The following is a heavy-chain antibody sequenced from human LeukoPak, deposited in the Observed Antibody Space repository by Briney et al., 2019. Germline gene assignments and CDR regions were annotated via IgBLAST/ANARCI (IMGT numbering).Heavy chain of an antibody. CDR1: GGSFSGYY. CDR2: ITHSGST. CDR3: AKHYMGSSYNRGCDY. V-gene: IGHV4-34*01. J-gene: IGHJ4*02. D-gene: IGHD3-10*01. Sequence: SETLSLTCAVYGGSFSGYYWSWLRQPPGKGLEWIGEITHSGSTTYNPSLKSRFTISVDTSKNQFSLKLSSVTAADTALYYCAKHYMGSSYNRGCDYWGQGTLVTVSS.